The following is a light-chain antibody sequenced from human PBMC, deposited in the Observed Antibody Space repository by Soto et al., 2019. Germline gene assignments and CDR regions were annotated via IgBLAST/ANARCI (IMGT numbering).Light chain of an antibody. CDR1: QTVSSGY. J-gene: IGKJ1*01. CDR2: GSS. V-gene: IGKV3-20*01. Sequence: EVVLTQSPGTMSLSPGEAATLSCRASQTVSSGYLAWYQQRSGQAPRLLIYGSSSRASDVPDRFSGSGSGTEFTLTISSLEPEEFAVYFCQQYARSPLTVGQGTKLEIK. CDR3: QQYARSPLT.